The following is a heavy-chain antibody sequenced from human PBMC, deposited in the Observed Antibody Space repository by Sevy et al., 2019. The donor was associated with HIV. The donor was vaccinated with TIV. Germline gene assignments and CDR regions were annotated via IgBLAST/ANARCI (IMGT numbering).Heavy chain of an antibody. D-gene: IGHD3-22*01. CDR3: ASGVRPDSSGYHFLHSDAFDI. CDR1: GYTFTSYD. CDR2: MNPNSGNT. J-gene: IGHJ3*02. Sequence: ASVKVSCKASGYTFTSYDINWVRQATGQGLEWMGWMNPNSGNTGYAQKFQGRVTMTRNTSISTADMVLSSLRSEETAVYYCASGVRPDSSGYHFLHSDAFDIWGQGTMVTVSS. V-gene: IGHV1-8*01.